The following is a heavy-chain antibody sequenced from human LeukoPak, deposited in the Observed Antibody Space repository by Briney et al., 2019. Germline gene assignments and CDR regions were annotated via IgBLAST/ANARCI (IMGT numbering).Heavy chain of an antibody. CDR1: GGSISSSSYY. D-gene: IGHD6-13*01. CDR2: IYYSGNT. V-gene: IGHV4-39*01. CDR3: ARLPSSSWLNWFDP. J-gene: IGHJ5*02. Sequence: KPSETLSLTCTVSGGSISSSSYYWGWIRQPPGKGLEWSGSIYYSGNTYYNPSLKSRVTVSVDTSKNQFSLKLNSVTAADTAVYYCARLPSSSWLNWFDPWGQGTLVTVSS.